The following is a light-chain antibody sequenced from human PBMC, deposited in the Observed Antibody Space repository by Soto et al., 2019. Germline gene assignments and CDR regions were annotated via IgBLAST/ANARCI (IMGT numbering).Light chain of an antibody. V-gene: IGLV2-14*01. J-gene: IGLJ1*01. CDR1: SSDVGGYNY. Sequence: QSALTQPPSASGSPGQSVTISCTGTSSDVGGYNYVSWYQQHPGKAPKLMIYEVSNRPSGVSNRFSGSKSGNTASLTISGLQAEDEAAYYCFSYTTSSAPYVFGTGTKVTVL. CDR3: FSYTTSSAPYV. CDR2: EVS.